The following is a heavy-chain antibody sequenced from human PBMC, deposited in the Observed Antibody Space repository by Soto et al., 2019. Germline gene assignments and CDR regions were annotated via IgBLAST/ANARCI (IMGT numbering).Heavy chain of an antibody. V-gene: IGHV4-4*07. CDR1: GGSMSGYY. CDR3: AGNIAAAGRRYYGMDV. D-gene: IGHD6-13*01. J-gene: IGHJ6*02. Sequence: QVQLQESGPGLVKPSETLSLTCTVSGGSMSGYYWSWIRQSAGQGLEWIGRVYTSETTYYNPSLKSRVTMSLDTSKNQFSLNLYSVTAADTAVYYWAGNIAAAGRRYYGMDVWGQGTTVTVSS. CDR2: VYTSETT.